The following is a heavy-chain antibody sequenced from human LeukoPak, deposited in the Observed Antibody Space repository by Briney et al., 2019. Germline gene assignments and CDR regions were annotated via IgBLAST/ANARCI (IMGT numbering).Heavy chain of an antibody. CDR2: ISSSSSYI. CDR1: GFTFSSYS. Sequence: PGGSLRLSCAASGFTFSSYSMNWVRQAPGKGLEWVSSISSSSSYIYYADSVKGRFTISRDNAKNSLYLRMNSLRAEDTAVYYCARDTAGYRTNWFDPWGQGTLVTVSS. J-gene: IGHJ5*02. CDR3: ARDTAGYRTNWFDP. D-gene: IGHD2-2*02. V-gene: IGHV3-21*01.